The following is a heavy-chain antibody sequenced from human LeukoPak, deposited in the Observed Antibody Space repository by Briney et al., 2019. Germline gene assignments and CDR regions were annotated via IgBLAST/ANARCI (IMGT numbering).Heavy chain of an antibody. V-gene: IGHV1-24*01. Sequence: ASVKVPCKVSGYTLTELSMHWVRQAPGKGLEWMGGFDPEDGETIYAQKFQGRVTMTEDTSTDTAYMELSSLRSEDTAVYYCATTPSPDYGDYFPPNCWGQGTLVTVSS. J-gene: IGHJ4*02. CDR1: GYTLTELS. CDR3: ATTPSPDYGDYFPPNC. CDR2: FDPEDGET. D-gene: IGHD4-17*01.